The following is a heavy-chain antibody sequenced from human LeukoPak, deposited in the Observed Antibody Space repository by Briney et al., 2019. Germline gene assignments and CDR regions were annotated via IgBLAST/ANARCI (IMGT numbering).Heavy chain of an antibody. J-gene: IGHJ4*02. Sequence: SVNVSCKASGGTFSSYAISWVRQAPGQGLEWMGGIIPIFGTANYAQKFQGRVTITADESTSTAYMELSSLRSEDTAVYYCARERVSLWFGETGFDYWGQGTLVTVSS. CDR3: ARERVSLWFGETGFDY. CDR1: GGTFSSYA. V-gene: IGHV1-69*01. CDR2: IIPIFGTA. D-gene: IGHD3-10*01.